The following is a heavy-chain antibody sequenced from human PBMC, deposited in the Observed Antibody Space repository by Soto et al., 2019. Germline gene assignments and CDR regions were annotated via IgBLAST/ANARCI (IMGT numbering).Heavy chain of an antibody. CDR2: ISGSGGST. V-gene: IGHV3-23*01. D-gene: IGHD1-26*01. J-gene: IGHJ3*02. CDR1: GFTFSSYA. Sequence: EVQLLESGGGLVQPGGSLSLSCAASGFTFSSYAMSWVRQAPGKGLEWVSAISGSGGSTYYADSVKGRFTISRDNSKNTLYLQMNSLRAEDTAVYYCAKGVLPPFGGSYYVPYDAFDIWGQGTMVTVSS. CDR3: AKGVLPPFGGSYYVPYDAFDI.